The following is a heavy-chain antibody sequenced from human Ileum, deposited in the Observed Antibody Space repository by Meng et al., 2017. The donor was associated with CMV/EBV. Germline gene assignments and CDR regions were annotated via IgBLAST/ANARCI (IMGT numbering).Heavy chain of an antibody. Sequence: GESLKISCEASGFTFSKYYMNWVRQAPGKGLEWVASISTSNYYIRYGDSVKGRFTISRDNAANSIFLQMNSLRVDDTAVYYCARDDFDYQKYCDYWGQGTLVTVSS. D-gene: IGHD3-9*01. CDR2: ISTSNYYI. CDR3: ARDDFDYQKYCDY. CDR1: GFTFSKYY. V-gene: IGHV3-21*06. J-gene: IGHJ4*02.